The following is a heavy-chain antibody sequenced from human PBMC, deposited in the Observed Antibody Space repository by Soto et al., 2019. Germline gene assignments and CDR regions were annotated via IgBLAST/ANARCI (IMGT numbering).Heavy chain of an antibody. J-gene: IGHJ4*02. D-gene: IGHD5-12*01. CDR1: GGSISSSSYY. CDR3: ARGRRRWLHPPPYYFDY. V-gene: IGHV4-39*01. Sequence: SETLSLTCTVSGGSISSSSYYWGWIRQPPGKGLEWIGSIYYSGSTYYNPSLKSRVTISVDTSKNQFSLKLSSVTAADTAVYYCARGRRRWLHPPPYYFDYWGQGTLVTVSS. CDR2: IYYSGST.